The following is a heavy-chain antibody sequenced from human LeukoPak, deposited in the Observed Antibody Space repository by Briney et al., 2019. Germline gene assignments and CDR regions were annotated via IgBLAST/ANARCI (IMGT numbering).Heavy chain of an antibody. J-gene: IGHJ4*02. Sequence: GGSLRLSCAASGFTFSSYGMHWVRQAPGKGLEWVAFIRYDGSNKYYADSVKGRFTISRDDSKSIAYLQMNSLKTEDTAVYYCTRDQTPYYWGQGTLVTVSS. CDR1: GFTFSSYG. CDR2: IRYDGSNK. V-gene: IGHV3-30*02. CDR3: TRDQTPYY.